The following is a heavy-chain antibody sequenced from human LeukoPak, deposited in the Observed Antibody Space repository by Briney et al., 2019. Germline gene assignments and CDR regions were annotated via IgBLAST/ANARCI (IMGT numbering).Heavy chain of an antibody. J-gene: IGHJ3*02. CDR3: ARVLPVVITTSGAFDI. D-gene: IGHD3-22*01. V-gene: IGHV4-34*01. Sequence: SETLSLTCAVYGGSFSGYYWSWIRQPPGKGLEWIGEINHSGSTNYNSSLKSRVTISVDTSKNQFSLKLSSVTAADTAVYYCARVLPVVITTSGAFDIWGQGTMVTVSS. CDR1: GGSFSGYY. CDR2: INHSGST.